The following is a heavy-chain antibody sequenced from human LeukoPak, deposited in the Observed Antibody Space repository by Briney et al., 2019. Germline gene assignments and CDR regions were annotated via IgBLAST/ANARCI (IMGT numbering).Heavy chain of an antibody. D-gene: IGHD3-3*01. CDR2: ISAYNGNT. Sequence: ASVKVSCKASGYTFTSYGISWVRQAPGQGLEWMGWISAYNGNTNYAQKFQGRVTVTGASSINTVYMELSGLRSDDTAVYYCARDSIRGVRLLDYWGQGTLVTVSS. V-gene: IGHV1-18*01. CDR3: ARDSIRGVRLLDY. J-gene: IGHJ4*02. CDR1: GYTFTSYG.